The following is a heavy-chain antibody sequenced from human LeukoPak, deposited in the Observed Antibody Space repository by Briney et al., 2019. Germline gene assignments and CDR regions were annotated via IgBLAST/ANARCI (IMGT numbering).Heavy chain of an antibody. V-gene: IGHV1-46*01. Sequence: ASVKVSCKASGYTFTSYYMHWVRQAPGQGLEWMGIINPSGGSTSYAQKFQGTVTMTRDTSTSTVYMELSSMRSEDTAVYYCARDVGIAVAGRNWFDPWGQGTLVTVSS. D-gene: IGHD6-19*01. J-gene: IGHJ5*02. CDR1: GYTFTSYY. CDR3: ARDVGIAVAGRNWFDP. CDR2: INPSGGST.